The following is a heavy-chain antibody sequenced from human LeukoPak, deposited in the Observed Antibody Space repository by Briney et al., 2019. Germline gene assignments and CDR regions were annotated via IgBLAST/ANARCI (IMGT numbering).Heavy chain of an antibody. V-gene: IGHV3-23*01. D-gene: IGHD6-19*01. CDR3: AKAAIAVSANWYYYGMDV. CDR1: GFTFSNYA. Sequence: PGGSLRLSCAASGFTFSNYAMSWVRQAPGKGLEWVSSISGPGDFAFYAESVKGRFTISRDNSKNTLSLLMNGLRAEDTAVFFCAKAAIAVSANWYYYGMDVWGQGTTVTVSS. CDR2: ISGPGDFA. J-gene: IGHJ6*02.